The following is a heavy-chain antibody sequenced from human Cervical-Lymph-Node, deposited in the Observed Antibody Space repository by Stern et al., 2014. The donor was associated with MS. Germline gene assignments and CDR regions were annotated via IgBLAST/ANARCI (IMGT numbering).Heavy chain of an antibody. D-gene: IGHD3-10*01. J-gene: IGHJ6*02. CDR3: TRGVRGNDYYGMDV. Sequence: EVQLVESGGGLVQPGRSLRLSCTTSGFTFGDYAMSWFRQAPGKWLEWVGFIRGKAYGGTTDYAASVRGRFTISRDDSKSIAYLQMNSLKIEDAGVYYCTRGVRGNDYYGMDVWGQGTTVTVSS. V-gene: IGHV3-49*03. CDR1: GFTFGDYA. CDR2: IRGKAYGGTT.